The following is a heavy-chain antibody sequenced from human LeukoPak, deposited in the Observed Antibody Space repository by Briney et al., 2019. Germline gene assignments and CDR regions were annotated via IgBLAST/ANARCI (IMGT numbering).Heavy chain of an antibody. CDR2: INPNSGGT. CDR3: ARYPFWSGYRSDAFDI. J-gene: IGHJ3*02. CDR1: GYTFTGYY. Sequence: ASVKVSCKASGYTFTGYYMHWVRQAPGQGLEWMGWINPNSGGTNYAQKIQGRVTMTRDTSISTAYMELSRLRSDDTAVYYCARYPFWSGYRSDAFDIWGQGTMVTVSS. D-gene: IGHD3-3*01. V-gene: IGHV1-2*02.